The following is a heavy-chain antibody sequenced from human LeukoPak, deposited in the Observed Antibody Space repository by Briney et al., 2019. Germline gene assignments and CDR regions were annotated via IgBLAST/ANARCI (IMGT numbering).Heavy chain of an antibody. CDR1: GFTFSSYW. CDR3: ARSNHGCHDY. CDR2: INNDGSST. J-gene: IGHJ4*02. D-gene: IGHD4-11*01. V-gene: IGHV3-74*01. Sequence: AGGSLRLSCAASGFTFSSYWMHWVRQAPGKGLVWVSRINNDGSSTPYADSVKGRFTISRDKAKNTLYLQMNSLRAEDTAVYYCARSNHGCHDYWGQGTLVTVSS.